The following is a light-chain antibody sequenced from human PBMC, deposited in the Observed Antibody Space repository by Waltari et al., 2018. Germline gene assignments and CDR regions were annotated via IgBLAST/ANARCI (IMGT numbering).Light chain of an antibody. CDR2: LGS. CDR3: MQTLQTPKT. CDR1: QSPLSSNGNNF. V-gene: IGKV2-28*01. J-gene: IGKJ1*01. Sequence: EIVMTQSPLSLPVTPGEPASISCRSSQSPLSSNGNNFLDWYLQKTGQSPQLLIHLGSNRASGVPDRISGSGSGTDFTLKISRVEAEDVGMYYCMQTLQTPKTFGQGTKVEIK.